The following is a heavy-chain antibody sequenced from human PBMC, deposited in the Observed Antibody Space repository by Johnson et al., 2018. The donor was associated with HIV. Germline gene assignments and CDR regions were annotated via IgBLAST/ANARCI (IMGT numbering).Heavy chain of an antibody. CDR3: AKPSFAYWGGDCLGAFDI. CDR1: GFTFSSYA. V-gene: IGHV3-30-3*02. CDR2: ISYDGNNK. J-gene: IGHJ3*02. D-gene: IGHD2-21*01. Sequence: QMMLVESGGGVVQPGRSLRLSCASSGFTFSSYAMHWVRQAPGKGLKWVAVISYDGNNKYYADSVKGRFTISRDNSKNTRYLQMNSLRAEDTAVYYCAKPSFAYWGGDCLGAFDIWGQGTMVTVSS.